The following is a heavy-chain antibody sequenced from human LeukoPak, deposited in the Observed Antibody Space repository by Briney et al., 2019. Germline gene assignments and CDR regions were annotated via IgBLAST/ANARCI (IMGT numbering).Heavy chain of an antibody. V-gene: IGHV3-23*01. Sequence: PGGSLRLSCAASGFPFSSYAMTWVRQAPAKGLEWVSTISVSGGSTYYADSVKGRFTISRDNSKNTLYLQMNSLRAEDTAVYYCANLGKYCRGFSCYKWGQGTLVTVSS. CDR2: ISVSGGST. D-gene: IGHD2-2*02. J-gene: IGHJ4*02. CDR1: GFPFSSYA. CDR3: ANLGKYCRGFSCYK.